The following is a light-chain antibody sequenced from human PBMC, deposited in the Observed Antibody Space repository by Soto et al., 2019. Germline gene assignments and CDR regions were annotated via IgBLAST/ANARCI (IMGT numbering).Light chain of an antibody. CDR3: QQYNNWPLT. V-gene: IGKV3-15*01. J-gene: IGKJ5*01. CDR1: PSVTNF. CDR2: GAS. Sequence: IVFAHAPGTLSLSPGEIATLSCRASPSVTNFLAWYQQKPGQPPRILIYGASTRATGIPARFSGSGSGTECTLTISSLQSEDVAVYYCQQYNNWPLTFGQGTRLEIK.